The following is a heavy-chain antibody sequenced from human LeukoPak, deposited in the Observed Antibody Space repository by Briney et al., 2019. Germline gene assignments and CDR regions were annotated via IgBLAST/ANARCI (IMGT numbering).Heavy chain of an antibody. D-gene: IGHD6-13*01. Sequence: ASVKVSCKASGYTFSGTGWYLYWLRQAPGQGLECMGWIYPNNGATAYAQKFQGRVAMTRDTSISTAYMELRRLRPDDTALYYCAKDIIAAAGTRVGFDYWGQGTLVTVSS. CDR2: IYPNNGAT. CDR3: AKDIIAAAGTRVGFDY. CDR1: GYTFSGTGWY. V-gene: IGHV1-2*02. J-gene: IGHJ4*02.